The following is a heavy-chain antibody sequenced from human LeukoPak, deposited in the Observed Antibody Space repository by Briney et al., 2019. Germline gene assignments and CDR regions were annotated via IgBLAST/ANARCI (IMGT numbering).Heavy chain of an antibody. CDR3: ARGMTDTWRGSYYFDY. V-gene: IGHV4-38-2*02. D-gene: IGHD1-20*01. CDR2: IYHSGST. Sequence: SETLSLTCTVSGYSISSGYYWGWIRQPPGKGLEWIGSIYHSGSTYYNPPLKSRVTVSVDTSKNQFSLKLSSVTAADTAVYYCARGMTDTWRGSYYFDYWGQGTLVTVSS. J-gene: IGHJ4*02. CDR1: GYSISSGYY.